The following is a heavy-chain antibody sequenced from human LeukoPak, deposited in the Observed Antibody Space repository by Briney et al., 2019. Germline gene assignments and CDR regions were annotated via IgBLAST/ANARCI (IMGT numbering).Heavy chain of an antibody. V-gene: IGHV3-48*04. Sequence: GGSLRLSCAASGFTLITYWMTWVRQAPGKGLEWVSYISSSGSTIYYADSVKGRFTISRDNAKNSLYLQMNSLRAEDTAVYYCARIHYYYYYMDVWGKGTTVTVSS. CDR2: ISSSGSTI. J-gene: IGHJ6*03. CDR1: GFTLITYW. CDR3: ARIHYYYYYMDV.